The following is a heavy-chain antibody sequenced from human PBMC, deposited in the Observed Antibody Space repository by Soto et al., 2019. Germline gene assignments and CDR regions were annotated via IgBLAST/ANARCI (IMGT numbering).Heavy chain of an antibody. CDR1: GFTVSSNY. J-gene: IGHJ4*02. CDR2: IYSGGST. CDR3: AREDCSGGSCPDY. D-gene: IGHD2-15*01. Sequence: EVQLVESGGGLVQPGGSLRLSCAASGFTVSSNYMSWVRQAPGKGLEWVSVIYSGGSTYYADSVKGRFTISRDNSKNTLYLQMNSLRVEDTAVYYCAREDCSGGSCPDYWGQGTLVTVSS. V-gene: IGHV3-66*01.